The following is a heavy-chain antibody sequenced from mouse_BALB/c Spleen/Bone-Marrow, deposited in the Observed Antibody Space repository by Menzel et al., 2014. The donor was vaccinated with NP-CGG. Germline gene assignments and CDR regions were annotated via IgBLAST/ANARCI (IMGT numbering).Heavy chain of an antibody. J-gene: IGHJ3*01. Sequence: EVQLVESGGGLVQPGGSRKLSCAASGFTFSSLGMHWVRQAPEKGLEWVAYISSGSSTIYYADTVKGRFAIPRDNPKNTLFLQMTRLRSEDTAMYYCAGGIATGFAYWGQGTLVTVSA. CDR2: ISSGSSTI. V-gene: IGHV5-17*02. CDR1: GFTFSSLG. CDR3: AGGIATGFAY.